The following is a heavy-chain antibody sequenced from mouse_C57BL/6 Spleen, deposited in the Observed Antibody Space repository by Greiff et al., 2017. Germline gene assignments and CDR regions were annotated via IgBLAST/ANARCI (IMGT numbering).Heavy chain of an antibody. CDR3: EKHPSSTLAATGYFDY. D-gene: IGHD1-1*01. J-gene: IGHJ2*01. CDR1: GFTFSSYG. V-gene: IGHV5-6*01. CDR2: ISRGGSYT. Sequence: EVQGVESGGDLVKPGGSLKLSCAASGFTFSSYGMSWVRQTPDKRLEWVATISRGGSYTYYPDSVKGRVTISGDNANNTLYLQMSSLKSEDTAMYYCEKHPSSTLAATGYFDYWGQGTTLTVSS.